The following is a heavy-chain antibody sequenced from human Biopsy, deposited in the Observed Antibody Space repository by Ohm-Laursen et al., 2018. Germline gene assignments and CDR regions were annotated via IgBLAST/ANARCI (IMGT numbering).Heavy chain of an antibody. V-gene: IGHV4-59*01. J-gene: IGHJ5*02. CDR1: GGSIISYY. CDR3: ARTPRDSFWSGSYKRGLWFDP. D-gene: IGHD3-3*01. CDR2: VYNGGIT. Sequence: GTLSLTCSVSGGSIISYYWMWIRQPPGKGLEWIGHVYNGGITNYNPSLKRRVTISKDTSKNQFSLQVNSVTAADTVVYYCARTPRDSFWSGSYKRGLWFDPWGQGTLVIVSS.